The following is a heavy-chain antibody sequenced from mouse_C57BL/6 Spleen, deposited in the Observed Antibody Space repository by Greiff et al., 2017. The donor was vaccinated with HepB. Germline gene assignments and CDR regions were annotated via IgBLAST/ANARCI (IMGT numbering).Heavy chain of an antibody. CDR2: INPSSGYT. V-gene: IGHV1-4*01. J-gene: IGHJ1*03. CDR3: ARGTTGVATRYFEV. D-gene: IGHD1-1*01. Sequence: VQGVESGAELARPGASVKMSCKASGYTFTSYTMHWVKQRPGQGLEWIGYINPSSGYTKYNQKFKDKATLTTDKSSRTAYMQLSSLTSEDTAVYYCARGTTGVATRYFEVWGTGRTGTVSS. CDR1: GYTFTSYT.